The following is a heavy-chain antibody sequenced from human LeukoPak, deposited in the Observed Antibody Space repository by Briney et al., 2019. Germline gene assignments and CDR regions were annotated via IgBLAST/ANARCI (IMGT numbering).Heavy chain of an antibody. CDR1: GFTVSSNY. V-gene: IGHV3-53*01. D-gene: IGHD1-20*01. CDR2: IYSGGST. Sequence: PGGSLRLSCAASGFTVSSNYMSWVRQAPGKGLDWVSIIYSGGSTYPADSVKGRFTISRDNSKNTLYLQMNSLRAEDTAVYYCARGRGAITGTTGYYFDYWGQGTLVTVSS. J-gene: IGHJ4*02. CDR3: ARGRGAITGTTGYYFDY.